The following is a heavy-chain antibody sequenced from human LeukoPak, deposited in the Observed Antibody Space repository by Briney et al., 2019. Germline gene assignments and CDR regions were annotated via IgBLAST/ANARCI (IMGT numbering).Heavy chain of an antibody. D-gene: IGHD6-19*01. CDR2: ISYDGSNK. Sequence: GGSLRLSCAASGFTFSTYTMHWVRQAPGKGLEWVAVISYDGSNKYYADSVKGRFTISRDNSKNTLYLQMNSLRAEDTAVYYCARRGSSGCFDYWGQGTLVTVPS. J-gene: IGHJ4*02. CDR1: GFTFSTYT. V-gene: IGHV3-30-3*01. CDR3: ARRGSSGCFDY.